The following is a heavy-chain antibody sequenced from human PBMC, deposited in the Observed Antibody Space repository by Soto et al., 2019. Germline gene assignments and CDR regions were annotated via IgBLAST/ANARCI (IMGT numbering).Heavy chain of an antibody. Sequence: PSETLSLTCAVSGGSISNYYWSWMRQPAGEGLEWIGYVYYSGTTNYNPSLKSQVTISVDLSKNRFSLRLSSVTTADTALYYCARTTAVPNTLRSRYFFDYWGQGTLVTVS. CDR1: GGSISNYY. V-gene: IGHV4-59*01. J-gene: IGHJ4*02. CDR2: VYYSGTT. CDR3: ARTTAVPNTLRSRYFFDY. D-gene: IGHD4-17*01.